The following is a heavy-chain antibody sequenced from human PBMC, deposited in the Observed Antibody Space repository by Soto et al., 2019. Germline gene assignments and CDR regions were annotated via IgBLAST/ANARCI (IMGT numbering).Heavy chain of an antibody. D-gene: IGHD3-10*01. CDR1: GYTFKSYA. V-gene: IGHV1-58*02. J-gene: IGHJ4*02. Sequence: ASVKVSCKASGYTFKSYAMHWVRQAPGQRLEWIGWIVVGSGNTNYAQKFQERVTITRDMSTSTAYMELSSLRSEDTAVYYCAADLWFGELFGYWGQGTLVTVSS. CDR2: IVVGSGNT. CDR3: AADLWFGELFGY.